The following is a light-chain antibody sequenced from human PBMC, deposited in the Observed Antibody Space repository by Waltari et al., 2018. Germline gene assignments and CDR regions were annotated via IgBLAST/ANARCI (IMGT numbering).Light chain of an antibody. J-gene: IGLJ2*01. V-gene: IGLV2-14*01. CDR3: SSYTSSSTRV. Sequence: QSALTQPASVSGSPGQSITISCTGTSSDVGGYNYVSWYQQHPGKAPKLMIYEVSNRPSGGSNRFSCSKSGNTASLALSGLQAADEADYYCSSYTSSSTRVFGGGTKLTVL. CDR2: EVS. CDR1: SSDVGGYNY.